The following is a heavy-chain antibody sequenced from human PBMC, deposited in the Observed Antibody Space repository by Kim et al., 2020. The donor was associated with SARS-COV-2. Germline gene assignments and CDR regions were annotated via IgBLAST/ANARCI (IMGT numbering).Heavy chain of an antibody. D-gene: IGHD6-19*01. Sequence: NYNPSLKRRVTISADTSKNQFSRKRSSVTAADTAVYCCASRGGGAGAFDIWGQGTMVTVSS. V-gene: IGHV4-59*01. J-gene: IGHJ3*02. CDR3: ASRGGGAGAFDI.